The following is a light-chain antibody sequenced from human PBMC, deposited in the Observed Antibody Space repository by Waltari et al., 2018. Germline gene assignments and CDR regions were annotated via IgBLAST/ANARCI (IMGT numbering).Light chain of an antibody. J-gene: IGLJ2*01. CDR2: EVT. CDR3: TSYTSTSTLV. CDR1: SSDVGGYNF. V-gene: IGLV2-14*01. Sequence: QSALTQPASVSGSPGQSITISCTGTSSDVGGYNFVSWYQQHPGKAPKLRIYEVTNRPSGVSYRFSGSKSGNTASLTISGLQVEDEADYYCTSYTSTSTLVFGGGTKLTVL.